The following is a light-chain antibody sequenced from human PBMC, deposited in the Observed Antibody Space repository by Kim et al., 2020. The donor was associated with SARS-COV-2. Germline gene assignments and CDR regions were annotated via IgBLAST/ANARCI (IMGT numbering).Light chain of an antibody. CDR2: DVS. V-gene: IGLV2-14*03. Sequence: GQSLTIPCTGTSTDVSCYNYVSWYQQPPGKAPNLMIFDVSNRPSGVSNRFSGSKSGNTASLTISGLQAEDEADYYCSSYTSSSLYVFGTGTKVTVL. J-gene: IGLJ1*01. CDR3: SSYTSSSLYV. CDR1: STDVSCYNY.